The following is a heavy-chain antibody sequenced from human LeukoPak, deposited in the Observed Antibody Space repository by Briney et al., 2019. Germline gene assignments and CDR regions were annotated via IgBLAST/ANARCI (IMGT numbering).Heavy chain of an antibody. V-gene: IGHV4-38-2*02. D-gene: IGHD3-3*01. CDR3: ARDLQTIFGVGKSGWFDP. CDR1: GYSISSGYY. Sequence: YPSETLSLTCTVSGYSISSGYYWGWIRQPLGKGLEWIGSIYHSGSTYYNPSLKSRVTISVDTSKNQFSLKLSSVTAADTAVYYCARDLQTIFGVGKSGWFDPWGQGTLVTVSS. J-gene: IGHJ5*02. CDR2: IYHSGST.